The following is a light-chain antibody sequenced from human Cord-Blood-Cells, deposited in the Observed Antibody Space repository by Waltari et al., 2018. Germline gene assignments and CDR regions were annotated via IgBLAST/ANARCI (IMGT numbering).Light chain of an antibody. Sequence: QSALTQPASVSGSPGQSITISCPGTSSYVGGYNYVSWYQRHPGKAPKLMIYEVSNRPSGVSNRFSGSKSGNTASLTISGLQAEDEADYYCSSYTSSSTLVFGGGTKLTVL. CDR2: EVS. J-gene: IGLJ3*02. CDR1: SSYVGGYNY. CDR3: SSYTSSSTLV. V-gene: IGLV2-14*01.